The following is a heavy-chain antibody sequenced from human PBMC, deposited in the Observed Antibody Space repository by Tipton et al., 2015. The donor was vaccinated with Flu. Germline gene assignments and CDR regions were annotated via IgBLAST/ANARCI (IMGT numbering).Heavy chain of an antibody. D-gene: IGHD6-6*01. CDR1: GGSFSGYY. Sequence: TLSLTCAVYGGSFSGYYWSWIRQPPGKGLEWIGEINHSGSTNYNPSLKSRVTISVDTSKNQFSLKLSSVTAADTAVYYCARLPSIAAYYFDYWGQGTLVTVSS. V-gene: IGHV4-34*01. CDR3: ARLPSIAAYYFDY. CDR2: INHSGST. J-gene: IGHJ4*02.